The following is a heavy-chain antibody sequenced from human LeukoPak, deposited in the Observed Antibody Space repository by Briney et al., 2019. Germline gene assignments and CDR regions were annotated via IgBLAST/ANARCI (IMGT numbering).Heavy chain of an antibody. V-gene: IGHV3-48*02. CDR3: ARANDYSNYYYYYMDV. CDR1: GFTFSSYS. J-gene: IGHJ6*03. CDR2: ISSSSSTI. Sequence: GGSLRLSCAASGFTFSSYSMNWVRQAPGKGLECVSYISSSSSTIYYADSVKGRFTISRDNAKNSLYLQMNSLRDEDTAVYYCARANDYSNYYYYYMDVWGKGTTVTVSS. D-gene: IGHD4-11*01.